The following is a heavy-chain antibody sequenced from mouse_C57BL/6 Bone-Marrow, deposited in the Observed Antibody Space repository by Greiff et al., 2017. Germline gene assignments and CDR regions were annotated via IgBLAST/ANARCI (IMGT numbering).Heavy chain of an antibody. V-gene: IGHV5-12*01. CDR1: GFTFSDYY. D-gene: IGHD1-1*01. Sequence: EVKLMESGGGLVQPGGSLKLSCAASGFTFSDYYMYWVRQTPEKRLEWVAYISNGGGSTYYPDTVKGRFTISRDNAKNTLYLQMSRLKSEDIAMYYCARLPHYYGSSYWYFDVWGTGTTVTVSS. CDR3: ARLPHYYGSSYWYFDV. CDR2: ISNGGGST. J-gene: IGHJ1*03.